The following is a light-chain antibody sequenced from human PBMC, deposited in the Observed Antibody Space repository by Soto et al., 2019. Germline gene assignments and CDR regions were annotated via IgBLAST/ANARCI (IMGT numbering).Light chain of an antibody. CDR2: NVS. CDR1: GSDVGGYNY. CDR3: SSFTSSNTVL. Sequence: QSALTQPASVSGSPGQSITISCTGTGSDVGGYNYVSWYQQHPGKAPKLIIYNVSNRPSGVSNRFSGSKSGNTASLTISGLQAEDEGHYYCSSFTSSNTVLFGGGTKLTVL. J-gene: IGLJ2*01. V-gene: IGLV2-14*01.